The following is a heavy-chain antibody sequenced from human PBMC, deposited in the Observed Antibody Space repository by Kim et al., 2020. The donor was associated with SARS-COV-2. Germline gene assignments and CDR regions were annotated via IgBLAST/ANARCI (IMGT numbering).Heavy chain of an antibody. V-gene: IGHV3-30-3*01. Sequence: GGSLRLSCAASGFTFSSYAMHWVRQAPGKGLEWVAVISYDGSNKYYADSVKGRFTISRDNSKNTLYLQMNSLRAEDTAVYYCARDLQAARAPPLDYWGQGTLVTVSS. CDR1: GFTFSSYA. CDR3: ARDLQAARAPPLDY. CDR2: ISYDGSNK. J-gene: IGHJ4*02. D-gene: IGHD6-6*01.